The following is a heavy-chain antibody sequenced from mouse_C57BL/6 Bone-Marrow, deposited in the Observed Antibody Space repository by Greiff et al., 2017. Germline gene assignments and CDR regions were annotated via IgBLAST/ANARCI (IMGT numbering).Heavy chain of an antibody. J-gene: IGHJ1*03. CDR2: IYPGDGDT. CDR1: GYAFSSSW. V-gene: IGHV1-82*01. Sequence: VQLQQSGPELVKPGASVKISCKASGYAFSSSWMNWVKQRPGKGLEWIGRIYPGDGDTNYNGKFKGKATLTADKSSSTAYMQLSSLTSEDSAVYFCATDGYYWYFDVWGTGTTVTVSS. D-gene: IGHD2-3*01. CDR3: ATDGYYWYFDV.